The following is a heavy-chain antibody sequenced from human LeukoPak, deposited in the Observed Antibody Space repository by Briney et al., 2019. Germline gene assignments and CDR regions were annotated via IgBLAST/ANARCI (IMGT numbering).Heavy chain of an antibody. CDR2: IIPIFGTA. CDR1: GGTFSSYA. J-gene: IGHJ4*02. V-gene: IGHV1-69*05. D-gene: IGHD3-22*01. CDR3: ARAPPYDSSGLLDY. Sequence: VASVKVSCKASGGTFSSYAISWVRQAPGQGLEWMGGIIPIFGTANYAQKFQGRVTITTDESTSTAYMELSSLRSEDTAVYYCARAPPYDSSGLLDYWGQGTLVTVSS.